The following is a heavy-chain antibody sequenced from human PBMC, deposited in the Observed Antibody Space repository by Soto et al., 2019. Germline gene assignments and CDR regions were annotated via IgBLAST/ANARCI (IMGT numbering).Heavy chain of an antibody. D-gene: IGHD2-2*01. V-gene: IGHV3-64D*08. CDR1: GFTFSSYA. CDR2: ISSNGGST. J-gene: IGHJ4*02. CDR3: AKGRDIVVVPAAIA. Sequence: PGGSLRLSCSASGFTFSSYAMHWVRQAPGKGLEYVSAISSNGGSTYYADSVKGRFTISRDNSKNTLYLQMSSLRAEDTAVYYCAKGRDIVVVPAAIAWGQGTLVTVSS.